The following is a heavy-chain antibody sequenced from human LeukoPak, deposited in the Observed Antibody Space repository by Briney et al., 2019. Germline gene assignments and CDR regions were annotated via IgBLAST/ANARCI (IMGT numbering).Heavy chain of an antibody. CDR2: IYYGGST. CDR1: GYSISSSYY. V-gene: IGHV4-38-2*02. D-gene: IGHD2-2*01. J-gene: IGHJ4*02. Sequence: SETLSLTCTVSGYSISSSYYWDWIRQPPGKGLEWIGSIYYGGSTYYNPSLKSRVTISIDTSKNQFSLKLRSVTAADTAVYYCAKGYCRGNSCYDDRGAFDYWGQGTLVTVSS. CDR3: AKGYCRGNSCYDDRGAFDY.